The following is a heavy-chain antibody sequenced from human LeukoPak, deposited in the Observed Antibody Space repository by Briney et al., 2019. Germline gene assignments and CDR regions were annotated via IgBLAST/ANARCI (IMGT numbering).Heavy chain of an antibody. D-gene: IGHD6-19*01. CDR2: IYSGGST. J-gene: IGHJ3*02. V-gene: IGHV3-53*01. Sequence: GGSLRLSCAVSGFTFNNNAMSWVRQAPGKGLEWVSVIYSGGSTYYADSVKGRFTISRDNSKNTLYLQMNSLRAEDTAVYYCARGIAVAHDAFDIWGQGTMVTVSS. CDR1: GFTFNNNA. CDR3: ARGIAVAHDAFDI.